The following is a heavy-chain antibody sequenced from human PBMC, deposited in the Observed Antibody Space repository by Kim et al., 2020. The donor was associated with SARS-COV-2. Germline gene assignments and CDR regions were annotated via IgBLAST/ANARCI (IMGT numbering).Heavy chain of an antibody. CDR2: IWYDGSNK. J-gene: IGHJ6*02. CDR1: GFTFSSYA. Sequence: GGSLRLSCAASGFTFSSYAMHWVRQAPGKGLEWVAVIWYDGSNKYYADSVKGRFTISRDNSKNTLYLQMNSLRAEDTAVYYCAKGPYSSGWYESYYYYGMDVWGQGTTVTVSS. CDR3: AKGPYSSGWYESYYYYGMDV. D-gene: IGHD6-19*01. V-gene: IGHV3-33*06.